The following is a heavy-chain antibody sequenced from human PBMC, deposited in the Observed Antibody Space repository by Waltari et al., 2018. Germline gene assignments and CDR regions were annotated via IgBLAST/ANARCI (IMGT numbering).Heavy chain of an antibody. Sequence: EVQLVESGGGLVKPGGSLRLSCAASGFTFSSYSMNWVRQAPGKGLEWFLSISSSSSYIYYADSVKGRFTISRDNAKNSLYLQMNSLRAEDTAVYYCARVTEYDAFDIWGQGTMVTVSS. CDR3: ARVTEYDAFDI. J-gene: IGHJ3*02. D-gene: IGHD4-4*01. CDR1: GFTFSSYS. CDR2: ISSSSSYI. V-gene: IGHV3-21*01.